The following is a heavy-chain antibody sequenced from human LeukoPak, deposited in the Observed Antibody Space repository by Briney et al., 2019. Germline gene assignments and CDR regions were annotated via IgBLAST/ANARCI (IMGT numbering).Heavy chain of an antibody. J-gene: IGHJ4*02. CDR1: GFTFSSYA. CDR3: AVVTPTNFDY. V-gene: IGHV3-30*02. CDR2: IRYDGSNK. Sequence: GGSLRLSCAASGFTFSSYAMHWVRQAPGKGLEWVAFIRYDGSNKYYADSVKGRFTISRDNSKNTLYLQMNSLRAEDTAVYYCAVVTPTNFDYWGQGTLVTVSS. D-gene: IGHD3-22*01.